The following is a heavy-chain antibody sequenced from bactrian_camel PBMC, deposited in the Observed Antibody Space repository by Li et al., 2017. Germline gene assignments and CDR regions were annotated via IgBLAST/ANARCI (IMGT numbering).Heavy chain of an antibody. CDR3: ADEGCSGGYCVTGDVFDLAPSCVY. CDR2: IDSDGST. D-gene: IGHD2*01. CDR1: GDSVSSYC. V-gene: IGHV3S53*01. Sequence: QVQLVESGGGSVEAGGSLTLSCAASGDSVSSYCLGWFRQVAGEERGGIAAIDSDGSTSYADSVKGRFTIAEDNVGNTFYLQMNSLEPEDTAMYYCADEGCSGGYCVTGDVFDLAPSCVYWDGWTQVTVS. J-gene: IGHJ4*01.